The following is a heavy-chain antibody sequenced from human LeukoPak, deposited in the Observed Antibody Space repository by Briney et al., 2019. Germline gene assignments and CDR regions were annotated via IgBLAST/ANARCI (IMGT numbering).Heavy chain of an antibody. CDR2: IYHNGNT. D-gene: IGHD6-13*01. Sequence: SETLSLTCTVSAYSISSGYHWGWVRQPPGKGLEWIGYIYHNGNTYYSPSLKSRVTISVDTSKNQFSLKLSSVTAADTAVYYCARDLRKAAAGNWGQGTLVTVSS. CDR3: ARDLRKAAAGN. J-gene: IGHJ4*02. CDR1: AYSISSGYH. V-gene: IGHV4-38-2*02.